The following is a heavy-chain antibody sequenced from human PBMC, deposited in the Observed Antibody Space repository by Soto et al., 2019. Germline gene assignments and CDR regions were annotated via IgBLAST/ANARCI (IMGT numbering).Heavy chain of an antibody. V-gene: IGHV4-31*02. CDR1: PASISSRGYY. CDR3: AGVAAAEVPSFRY. CDR2: NYYGGST. Sequence: TLSPTCTISPASISSRGYYWIWLCQHTGRGLEWIEYNYYGGSTYYIPSLKSRGTIAVDTSNSRCCLELSSVTAADTAVSDCAGVAAAEVPSFRYCGKRTPVTV. D-gene: IGHD3-10*01. J-gene: IGHJ1*01.